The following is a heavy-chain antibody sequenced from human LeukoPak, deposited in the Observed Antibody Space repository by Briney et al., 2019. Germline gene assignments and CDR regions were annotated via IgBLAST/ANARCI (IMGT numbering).Heavy chain of an antibody. CDR1: GFTFSSYG. J-gene: IGHJ4*02. V-gene: IGHV3-30*18. Sequence: GRSLRLPCAASGFTFSSYGMHWVRQAPGKGLEWVAVISYDGSNKYYADSVKGRFTISRDNSKNTLYLQMNSLRAEDTAVYYCAKDSGSYPDLDYWGQGTLVTVSS. CDR3: AKDSGSYPDLDY. D-gene: IGHD1-26*01. CDR2: ISYDGSNK.